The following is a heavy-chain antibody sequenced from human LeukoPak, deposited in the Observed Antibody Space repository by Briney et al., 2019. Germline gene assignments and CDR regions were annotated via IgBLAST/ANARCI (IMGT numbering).Heavy chain of an antibody. V-gene: IGHV3-48*04. Sequence: PGGSLRLSCAASGFTFSSYSMNWVRQAPGKGLEWVSYISSSSSTIYYADSVKGRFTISRDNAKNSLYLQMNSLRAEDTAVYYCARDRDWYSFDSWGQGTLVTVSS. CDR1: GFTFSSYS. CDR3: ARDRDWYSFDS. CDR2: ISSSSSTI. D-gene: IGHD6-19*01. J-gene: IGHJ4*02.